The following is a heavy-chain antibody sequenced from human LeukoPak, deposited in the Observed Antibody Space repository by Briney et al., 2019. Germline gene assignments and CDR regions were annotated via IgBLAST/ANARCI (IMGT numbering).Heavy chain of an antibody. J-gene: IGHJ6*02. Sequence: ASVKVSCKASGYTFTSYYMHWVRQAPGQGLEWVGIINPSGGSTSYAQKFQGRVTMTRDTSTSTVYMELSSLRSEDTAVYYCARVRGYYDSSGYHYYYYGMDVWGQGTTVTVSS. CDR1: GYTFTSYY. CDR2: INPSGGST. CDR3: ARVRGYYDSSGYHYYYYGMDV. V-gene: IGHV1-46*01. D-gene: IGHD3-22*01.